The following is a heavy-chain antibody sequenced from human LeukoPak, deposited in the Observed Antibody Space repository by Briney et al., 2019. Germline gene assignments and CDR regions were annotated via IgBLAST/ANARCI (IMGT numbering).Heavy chain of an antibody. CDR3: ARESMVMGFDY. D-gene: IGHD2/OR15-2a*01. V-gene: IGHV1-46*01. CDR1: GYTFTSYY. CDR2: INPSGGST. J-gene: IGHJ4*02. Sequence: ASVKVSCKASGYTFTSYYMHWVRQAPGQGLEWMGIINPSGGSTSYAQKFQGRVTMTRDKSTSTVYMELSSLRSEDTAVYYCARESMVMGFDYWGQGTLVTVSS.